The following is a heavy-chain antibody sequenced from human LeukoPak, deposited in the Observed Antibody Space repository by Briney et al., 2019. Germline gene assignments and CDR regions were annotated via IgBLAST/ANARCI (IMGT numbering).Heavy chain of an antibody. D-gene: IGHD1-26*01. CDR1: GYTFSSYD. J-gene: IGHJ1*01. CDR2: MNSNSGNT. Sequence: ASVKVSCKASGYTFSSYDIHWVRQAPGQGLEWMGWMNSNSGNTGSAQEFRDRVTMTKNTSISTAYIELSSLRSDDTGMYYSARGLHSGGYYFMGLWGQGTLVTVSS. V-gene: IGHV1-8*01. CDR3: ARGLHSGGYYFMGL.